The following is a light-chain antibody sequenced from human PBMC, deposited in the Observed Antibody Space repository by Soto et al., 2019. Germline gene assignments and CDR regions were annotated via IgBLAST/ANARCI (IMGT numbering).Light chain of an antibody. CDR2: EVN. CDR3: SSYAGAITFYV. J-gene: IGLJ1*01. Sequence: QSALTQPASVSGSPGQSITISCTGTSSDVGTYTLVSWYQQHPGKAPQTRHYEVNKRPAGVSKRFSGSKSGDTASLTISGLQAEDEADYYCSSYAGAITFYVFGTGTKVTVL. V-gene: IGLV2-23*02. CDR1: SSDVGTYTL.